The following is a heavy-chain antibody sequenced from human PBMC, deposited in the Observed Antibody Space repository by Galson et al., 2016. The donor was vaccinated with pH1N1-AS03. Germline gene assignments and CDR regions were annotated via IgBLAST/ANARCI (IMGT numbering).Heavy chain of an antibody. V-gene: IGHV1-18*01. J-gene: IGHJ1*01. Sequence: SVKVSCKASGYTFTNHAISWVRQAPGQGLEWMGWSSADNFNTNYAQNFKGRVTMTTDTSTSTAYMELGSLNSDDTAVYYCSRDELGVGIVPAGTKNLEYWGQGTLVIVSS. CDR2: SSADNFNT. D-gene: IGHD6-13*01. CDR1: GYTFTNHA. CDR3: SRDELGVGIVPAGTKNLEY.